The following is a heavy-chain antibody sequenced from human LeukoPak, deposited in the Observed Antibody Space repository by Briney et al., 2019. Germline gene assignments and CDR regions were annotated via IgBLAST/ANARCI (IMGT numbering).Heavy chain of an antibody. Sequence: GGSLRLSCAASGFTFDDYTMHWVRQAPGKGLEWVSLISWDGGSTYYADSVKGRFTISRDNSKNSLYLQMNSLRTEDTALHYCAKDIGIAAAGTEGFDYWGQGTLVTVSS. CDR3: AKDIGIAAAGTEGFDY. D-gene: IGHD6-13*01. CDR1: GFTFDDYT. CDR2: ISWDGGST. V-gene: IGHV3-43*01. J-gene: IGHJ4*02.